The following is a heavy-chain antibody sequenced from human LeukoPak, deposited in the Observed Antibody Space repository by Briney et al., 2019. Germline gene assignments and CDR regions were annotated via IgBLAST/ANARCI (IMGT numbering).Heavy chain of an antibody. V-gene: IGHV3-23*01. D-gene: IGHD6-19*01. CDR1: RFTFTIYG. CDR3: ARGLWSSGWIDY. J-gene: IGHJ4*02. CDR2: ISGSGHST. Sequence: GGSLRLSCAASRFTFTIYGMSWVRQAPGKGLEWVSVISGSGHSTYYADSVKGRFTISRDNSENTLYLQMNSLRAEATAVYYCARGLWSSGWIDYWGQGTLVTVSS.